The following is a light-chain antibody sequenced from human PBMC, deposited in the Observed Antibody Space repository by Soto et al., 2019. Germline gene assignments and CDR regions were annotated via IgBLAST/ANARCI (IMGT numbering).Light chain of an antibody. CDR2: DAS. J-gene: IGKJ1*01. Sequence: DTQMTQSPSSLSASLGDRVTITCQANQDVGNFLNWYQQKPGKAPKVVIYDASNLPPGVPSRFSGSGSGTEFTLTISSLQPDDFATYYCQQYNSYSRTFGQGTKVEIK. CDR1: QDVGNF. V-gene: IGKV1-33*01. CDR3: QQYNSYSRT.